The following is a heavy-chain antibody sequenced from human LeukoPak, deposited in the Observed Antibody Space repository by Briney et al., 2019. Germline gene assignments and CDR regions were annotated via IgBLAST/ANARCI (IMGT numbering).Heavy chain of an antibody. D-gene: IGHD3-10*01. V-gene: IGHV3-23*01. Sequence: GGSLRLSCAASGLTFSSSAMSWVRQAPGKGLEWALSIRGSDGRTFYADSVKGRFTISRDNSKNTLYLQMNSLRAEDTAVYYCAKAVDFYGSGSYYTSDYWGQGTLVTVSS. CDR2: IRGSDGRT. CDR1: GLTFSSSA. CDR3: AKAVDFYGSGSYYTSDY. J-gene: IGHJ4*02.